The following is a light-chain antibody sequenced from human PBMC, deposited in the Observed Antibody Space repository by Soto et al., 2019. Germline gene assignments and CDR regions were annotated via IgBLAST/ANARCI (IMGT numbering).Light chain of an antibody. CDR3: HQANSFPFT. CDR1: QDISGR. CDR2: DAS. J-gene: IGKJ3*01. Sequence: DIQMTQSPSAVSASVGDRVTFTCRASQDISGRLAWYQQKPGKAPKLLIYDASSLQRGVPSRFSGSGSGTDFSLTISSLQPEDFATYYCHQANSFPFTSGPGTKVDIK. V-gene: IGKV1-12*01.